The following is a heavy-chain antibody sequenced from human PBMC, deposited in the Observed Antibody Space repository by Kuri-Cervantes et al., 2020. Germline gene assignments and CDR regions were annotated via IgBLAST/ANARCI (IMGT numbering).Heavy chain of an antibody. V-gene: IGHV3-23*01. J-gene: IGHJ6*02. CDR3: AREYSSGWYHYYYYYGMDV. Sequence: GESLKISCAASGFTFSTYAMSWVRQAPGKGLEWVPGMGTSTTDPHYADSVKGRFTISRDNSKNTLDLQMNSLGAEDAAVYYCAREYSSGWYHYYYYYGMDVWGQGTTVTVSS. D-gene: IGHD6-19*01. CDR2: MGTSTTDP. CDR1: GFTFSTYA.